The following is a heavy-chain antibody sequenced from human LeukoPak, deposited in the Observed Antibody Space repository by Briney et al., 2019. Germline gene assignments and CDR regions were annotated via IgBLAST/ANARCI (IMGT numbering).Heavy chain of an antibody. Sequence: PSXTLSLTCTVSGGSINSYYWSWIRQPPGKGLEWIGYIYYSESTNYNASLKSRVTISVYTSKNQFSLKLSSVTAADTAVYYCARGITILEFDPWGQGTLVTVSS. V-gene: IGHV4-59*01. CDR3: ARGITILEFDP. D-gene: IGHD3-3*01. CDR1: GGSINSYY. J-gene: IGHJ5*02. CDR2: IYYSEST.